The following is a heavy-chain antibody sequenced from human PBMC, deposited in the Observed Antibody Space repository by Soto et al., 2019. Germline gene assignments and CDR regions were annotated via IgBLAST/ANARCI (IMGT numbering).Heavy chain of an antibody. J-gene: IGHJ3*02. CDR1: GGTFSSYA. Sequence: SVKVSCKASGGTFSSYAISWVRQAPGQGLEWMGGIIPIFGTTNYAEKFRGRVSITADESTSTAYVELSSLRSEDTAVYYCAGSFKYGSGTFDAFDIWGQGTVVTVSS. CDR3: AGSFKYGSGTFDAFDI. V-gene: IGHV1-69*13. CDR2: IIPIFGTT. D-gene: IGHD3-10*01.